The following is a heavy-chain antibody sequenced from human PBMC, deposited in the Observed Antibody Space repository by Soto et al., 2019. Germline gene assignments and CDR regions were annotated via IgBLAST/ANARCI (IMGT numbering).Heavy chain of an antibody. D-gene: IGHD3-22*01. CDR2: ISAYNDNT. CDR1: GYTFTRYG. CDR3: ARDQRYYYDSSGFYRWDH. J-gene: IGHJ4*02. V-gene: IGHV1-18*01. Sequence: GASVKVSCKASGYTFTRYGFSWVRQAPGQGLEWMGWISAYNDNTNYGQKFQGRVTMTTDTSTSTAYMELRSLRSDDTAVYYCARDQRYYYDSSGFYRWDHWGQGTLVTVSS.